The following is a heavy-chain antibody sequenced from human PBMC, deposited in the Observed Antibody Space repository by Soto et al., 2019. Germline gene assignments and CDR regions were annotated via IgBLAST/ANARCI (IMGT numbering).Heavy chain of an antibody. CDR1: GDTFNFYS. CDR3: ASSYGSGYRAFDY. J-gene: IGHJ4*02. V-gene: IGHV1-69*02. Sequence: QVQLVQSGAEVKRPGSSVKVSCKASGDTFNFYSINWVRQAPGLGLEWMGRVNPIVSMSNYAQKFQGRVTMTAEKSKSTAYMELRSLRSEDTAIYYCASSYGSGYRAFDYWGQGALVTVSS. CDR2: VNPIVSMS. D-gene: IGHD3-10*01.